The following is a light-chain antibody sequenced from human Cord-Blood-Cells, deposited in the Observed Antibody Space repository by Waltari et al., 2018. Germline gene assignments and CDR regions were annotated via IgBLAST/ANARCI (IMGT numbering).Light chain of an antibody. Sequence: IHMTQSPSSLPPSVGATVPITCRARQSISSYLNWYQQKPGKAPKLLIYAASSLQSGVPSRFSGSGSGTDFTLTISSLQPEDFATYYCQQSYSTPLTFGGGTKVEIK. CDR1: QSISSY. V-gene: IGKV1-39*01. CDR3: QQSYSTPLT. CDR2: AAS. J-gene: IGKJ4*01.